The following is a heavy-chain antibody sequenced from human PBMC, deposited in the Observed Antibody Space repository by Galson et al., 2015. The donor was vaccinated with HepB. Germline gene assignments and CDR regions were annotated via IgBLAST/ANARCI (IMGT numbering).Heavy chain of an antibody. D-gene: IGHD6-13*01. Sequence: SLRLSCAASGFTFSSYGMHWVRQAPGKGLEWVAVIWYDGSNKYYADSVKGRFTISRDNSKNTLYLQMNSLRAEDTAVYYCAREGIAAAGLGFDPWGQGTLVTVSS. CDR1: GFTFSSYG. V-gene: IGHV3-33*01. CDR2: IWYDGSNK. J-gene: IGHJ5*02. CDR3: AREGIAAAGLGFDP.